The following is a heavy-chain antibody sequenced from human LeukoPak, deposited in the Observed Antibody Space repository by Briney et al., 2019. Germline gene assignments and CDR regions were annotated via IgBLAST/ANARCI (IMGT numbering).Heavy chain of an antibody. D-gene: IGHD3-22*01. J-gene: IGHJ2*01. CDR1: GYSISSGYY. Sequence: SETLSLTCTVSGYSISSGYYWGWIRQPPGKGLEWIGSIYHSGSTYYNPSLKSRVTISVDTSKNQFSLKLSSVTAADTAVYYCARDPRYYDSSGYRPDWYFDLWGRGTLVTVSS. CDR3: ARDPRYYDSSGYRPDWYFDL. V-gene: IGHV4-38-2*02. CDR2: IYHSGST.